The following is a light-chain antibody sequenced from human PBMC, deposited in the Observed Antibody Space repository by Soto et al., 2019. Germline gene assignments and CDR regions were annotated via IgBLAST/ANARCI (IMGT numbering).Light chain of an antibody. CDR1: SSDVGGYKY. CDR2: DVT. V-gene: IGLV2-14*01. J-gene: IGLJ1*01. Sequence: QSALTQPASVSGYPGQSITISCTGTSSDVGGYKYDAWYQQHPDKAPKLIIYDVTNRPSGISIRFSGSKSGNTASLTISGLQAEDEADYSCSSYTSSSSYVFGTGTKLTVL. CDR3: SSYTSSSSYV.